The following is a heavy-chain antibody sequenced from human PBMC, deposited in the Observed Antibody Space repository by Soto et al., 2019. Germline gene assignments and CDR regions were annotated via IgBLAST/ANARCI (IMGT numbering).Heavy chain of an antibody. V-gene: IGHV4-59*01. CDR3: ARGRGSGSSFYYYGMDV. Sequence: SETLSLTCTVSGGSISSYYWSWIRQPPGKGLEWIGYIYYSGSTNYNPSLKSRVTISVDTSKDQFSLKLSSVTAADTAVYYCARGRGSGSSFYYYGMDVWGQGTTISVS. J-gene: IGHJ6*02. CDR1: GGSISSYY. CDR2: IYYSGST. D-gene: IGHD3-10*01.